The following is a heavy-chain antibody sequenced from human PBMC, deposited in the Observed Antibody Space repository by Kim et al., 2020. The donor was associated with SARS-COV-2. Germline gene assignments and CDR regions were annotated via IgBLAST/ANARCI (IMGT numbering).Heavy chain of an antibody. CDR1: GGSFSGYY. J-gene: IGHJ6*02. CDR3: ARLFRYGSVSYVDV. D-gene: IGHD3-10*01. CDR2: INHSGST. V-gene: IGHV4-34*01. Sequence: SEILSLTCAVYGGSFSGYYWSWIRQPPGKGLEGIGEINHSGSTNYNPSLKSRVTISVDTSKNQFSLKLSSVTAADTAVYYCARLFRYGSVSYVDVWGQETTVTVSS.